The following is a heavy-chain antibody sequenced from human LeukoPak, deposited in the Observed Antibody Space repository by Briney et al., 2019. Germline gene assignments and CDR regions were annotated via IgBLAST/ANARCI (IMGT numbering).Heavy chain of an antibody. CDR1: GFTFSTYS. CDR2: INKNGGDQ. J-gene: IGHJ4*02. V-gene: IGHV3-7*05. Sequence: GGSLRLSCAASGFTFSTYSMNWVRQAPGKGLEWVANINKNGGDQYYGDSVKGRFTISRDNTKNSLYLQMNSLRAEDTAMYYCTTYYDSGPSKDWGQGTLVTVSS. CDR3: TTYYDSGPSKD. D-gene: IGHD3-22*01.